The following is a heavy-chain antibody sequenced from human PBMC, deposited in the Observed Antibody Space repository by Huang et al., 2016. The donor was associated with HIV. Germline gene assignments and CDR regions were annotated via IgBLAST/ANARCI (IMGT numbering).Heavy chain of an antibody. V-gene: IGHV1-18*01. CDR1: NDTFGSHG. CDR3: ARSGFGVVITTTLDYYYMDV. Sequence: QVQLVQSGAEVKKPGASVKVYCEASNDTFGSHGISCVRQPPGQGREWMGWISVYNGDTKYAQKFQGRVTMTRETSTRTAYMELTSLRFDDTAVYYCARSGFGVVITTTLDYYYMDVWGTGTTVTVSS. D-gene: IGHD3-3*01. CDR2: ISVYNGDT. J-gene: IGHJ6*03.